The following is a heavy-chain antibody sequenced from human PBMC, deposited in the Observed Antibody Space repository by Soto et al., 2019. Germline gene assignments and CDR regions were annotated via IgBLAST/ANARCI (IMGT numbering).Heavy chain of an antibody. D-gene: IGHD3-3*01. CDR2: VKSKADGGTA. CDR3: NTYPDFWGGHTPL. V-gene: IGHV3-15*07. CDR1: GFSISNAW. J-gene: IGHJ4*02. Sequence: EVQLVESGGGLVKPGGSLRLSCAASGFSISNAWMHWVRQAPGKGLEWVGRVKSKADGGTADYAAPVKGRFTISRDDSKNTQYLQMNSLKMEDTAVYYCNTYPDFWGGHTPLWGQGTQVTVSS.